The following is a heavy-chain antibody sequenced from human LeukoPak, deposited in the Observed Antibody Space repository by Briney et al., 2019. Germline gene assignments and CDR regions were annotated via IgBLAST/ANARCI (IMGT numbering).Heavy chain of an antibody. CDR3: ARPVDIVATRIFGY. Sequence: GGSLRLSCAASGFTFSSMNWVRQAPGKGLEWVSSISSSSSYIYYADSVKGRFTISRDNAKNSLYLQMNSLRAEDTAVYYCARPVDIVATRIFGYWGQGTLVTVSS. CDR2: ISSSSSYI. J-gene: IGHJ4*02. V-gene: IGHV3-21*01. D-gene: IGHD5-12*01. CDR1: GFTFSS.